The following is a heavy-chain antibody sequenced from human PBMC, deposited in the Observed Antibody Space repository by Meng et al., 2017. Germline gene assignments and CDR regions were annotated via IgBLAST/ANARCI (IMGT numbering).Heavy chain of an antibody. V-gene: IGHV4-4*02. Sequence: QVRVQERGPGLVKPSGTLSRPCAVSGGSISSSNWWSWVRQPPGKGLEWIGEIYHSGSTNYNPSLKSRVTISVDKSKNQFSLKLSSVTAADTAVYYCARIGDWGSTRYFDYWGQGTLVTVSS. CDR3: ARIGDWGSTRYFDY. D-gene: IGHD7-27*01. J-gene: IGHJ4*02. CDR2: IYHSGST. CDR1: GGSISSSNW.